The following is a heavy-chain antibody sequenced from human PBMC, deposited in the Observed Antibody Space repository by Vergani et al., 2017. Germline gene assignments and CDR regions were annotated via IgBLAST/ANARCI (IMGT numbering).Heavy chain of an antibody. CDR1: GGSISSSSYY. V-gene: IGHV4-39*01. CDR3: ARRTTMXRGVPEIARYDFHY. J-gene: IGHJ4*02. D-gene: IGHD3-10*01. CDR2: IYYSGST. Sequence: QLQLQESGPGLVKPSETLYLTCTVSGGSISSSSYYWGWIRQPPGKGLEWIGSIYYSGSTYYNPSLKSRVTISVDTSKNQFSLKLRSVTVADTAVYYCARRTTMXRGVPEIARYDFHYWGQGTLVTVSS.